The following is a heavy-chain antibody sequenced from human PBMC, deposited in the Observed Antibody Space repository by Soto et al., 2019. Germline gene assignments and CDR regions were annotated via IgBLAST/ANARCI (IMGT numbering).Heavy chain of an antibody. D-gene: IGHD1-26*01. J-gene: IGHJ4*02. V-gene: IGHV1-18*01. CDR3: ARGRYLDF. Sequence: QVQLVQSGAEVKKPGASVKVSCRASGYTFSSYGISWVRQAPGQGLEWVGWISAYNGYTNDVQKFQGRVTMTTDTSTNTAYMELRSLRSDDTAIYYCARGRYLDFWGQGTLVTVSS. CDR1: GYTFSSYG. CDR2: ISAYNGYT.